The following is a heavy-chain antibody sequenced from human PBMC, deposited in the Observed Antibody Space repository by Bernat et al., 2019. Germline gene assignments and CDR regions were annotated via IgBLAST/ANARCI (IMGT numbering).Heavy chain of an antibody. CDR2: ISSSSSYI. Sequence: EVQLVESGGGLVKPGGSLRLSCAASGFTFSSYSMNWVRQAPGKGLEWVSSISSSSSYIYYADSVKGRFTISSDNAKNSQYLQMNSLRAEDTAVYYCARDGYNWDAFDIWGQGTMVTVSS. D-gene: IGHD5-24*01. CDR3: ARDGYNWDAFDI. CDR1: GFTFSSYS. J-gene: IGHJ3*02. V-gene: IGHV3-21*01.